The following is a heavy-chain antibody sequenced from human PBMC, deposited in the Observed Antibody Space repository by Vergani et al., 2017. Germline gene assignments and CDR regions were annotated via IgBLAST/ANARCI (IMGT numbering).Heavy chain of an antibody. D-gene: IGHD4-11*01. V-gene: IGHV4-34*01. Sequence: QVQLQQWGGGLLKPSETLSLTCVVNGGSFTSYHWTWIRQSPGEGLEWVGDIDHTGRPDYNPSLKSRLTMSVDKSRNQFSLPLNPVTATDTAIYFCARVNTETNGHLYYYYYMDVWGQGTAVTVS. CDR3: ARVNTETNGHLYYYYYMDV. J-gene: IGHJ6*03. CDR1: GGSFTSYH. CDR2: IDHTGRP.